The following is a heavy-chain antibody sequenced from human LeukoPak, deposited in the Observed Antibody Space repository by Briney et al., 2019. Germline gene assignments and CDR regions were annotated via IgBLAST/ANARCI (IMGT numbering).Heavy chain of an antibody. D-gene: IGHD3-16*01. Sequence: GGSLRLSCAASGFTFSSYAMHWVRQAPGEGLEWVGRIKSKPAGGTIDYAAPVKGRFTISRDDSKNTLYLQMNSLKTEDTAVYYCTTVKGFWGSFDWGQGTLVTVSS. J-gene: IGHJ4*02. CDR3: TTVKGFWGSFD. CDR1: GFTFSSYA. CDR2: IKSKPAGGTI. V-gene: IGHV3-15*01.